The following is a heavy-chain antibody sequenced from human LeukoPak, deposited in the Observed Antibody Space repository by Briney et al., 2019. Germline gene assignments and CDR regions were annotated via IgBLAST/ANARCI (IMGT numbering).Heavy chain of an antibody. J-gene: IGHJ3*02. Sequence: GGSLRLSCVASGFTFSSNVMIWVRQAPGKGLEWVSSIGTSSSYIYYADSVKGRFTISRDNAKNSLYLQMNSLRAEDTAVYYCANVKVRFWSGSITTDDAFDIWAKGQWSPSLQ. CDR3: ANVKVRFWSGSITTDDAFDI. D-gene: IGHD3-3*01. CDR1: GFTFSSNV. CDR2: IGTSSSYI. V-gene: IGHV3-21*01.